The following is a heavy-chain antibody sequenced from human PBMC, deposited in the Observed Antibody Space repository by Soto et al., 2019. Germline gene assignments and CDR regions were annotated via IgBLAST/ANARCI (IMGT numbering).Heavy chain of an antibody. CDR1: GYTFTSYY. CDR3: AIQSLLLPSFDY. CDR2: INPSGGST. Sequence: QVQLVQSGAEVKKPGASVKVSCKASGYTFTSYYMHWVRQAPGQGLEWMGIINPSGGSTSYAQKFQGRVTMTRDTATSTVYMELSSLRSEDTAVYYCAIQSLLLPSFDYWGQGTLVTVSS. D-gene: IGHD3-3*02. V-gene: IGHV1-46*01. J-gene: IGHJ4*02.